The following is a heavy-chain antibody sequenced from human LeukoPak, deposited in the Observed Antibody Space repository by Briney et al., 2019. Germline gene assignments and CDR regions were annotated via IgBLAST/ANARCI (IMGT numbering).Heavy chain of an antibody. CDR1: GYTFTSYG. Sequence: ASVKVSCKASGYTFTSYGISWVRQAPGQGLEWVGRISAYNGNTNYAQKLQGRVTMTTDTSTSTAYMELRSLRSDDTAVYYCARDGSGGSTYYFDYWGQGTLVTVSS. CDR3: ARDGSGGSTYYFDY. D-gene: IGHD2-15*01. CDR2: ISAYNGNT. V-gene: IGHV1-18*04. J-gene: IGHJ4*02.